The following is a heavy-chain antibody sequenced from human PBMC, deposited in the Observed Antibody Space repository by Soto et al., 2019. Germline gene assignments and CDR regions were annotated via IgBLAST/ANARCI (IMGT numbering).Heavy chain of an antibody. V-gene: IGHV4-59*12. CDR3: ARDVNKGLIDY. Sequence: SETLSLTCTVSGGSISSYYWSWIRQPPGKGLEWIGYIYYSGSTNYNPSLKSRVTISVDTSKNQFSLKLSSVTAADTAVYYCARDVNKGLIDYWGQGTLVTVSS. CDR2: IYYSGST. CDR1: GGSISSYY. J-gene: IGHJ4*02.